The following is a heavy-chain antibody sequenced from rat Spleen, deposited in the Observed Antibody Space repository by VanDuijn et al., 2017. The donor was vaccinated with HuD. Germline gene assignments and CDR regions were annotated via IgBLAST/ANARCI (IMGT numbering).Heavy chain of an antibody. D-gene: IGHD1-6*01. Sequence: EVQLVESGGGLVQPGRSLKLSCAASGFAFSDHYVAWVRQGPTKGLEWVATINYDGRSTFYRDSVRDRFTISRDTAQNTLYLQMNSLRSEDTATYYCARGGFFRFWGQGVMVTVSS. CDR3: ARGGFFRF. J-gene: IGHJ2*01. V-gene: IGHV5-29*01. CDR2: INYDGRST. CDR1: GFAFSDHY.